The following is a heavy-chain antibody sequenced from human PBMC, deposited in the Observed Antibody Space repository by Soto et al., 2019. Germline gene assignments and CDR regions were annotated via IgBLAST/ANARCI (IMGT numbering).Heavy chain of an antibody. CDR2: LHYSGRT. D-gene: IGHD5-12*01. CDR1: GGTLSRGY. V-gene: IGHV4-59*01. J-gene: IGHJ4*02. CDR3: TIGGGWLTDY. Sequence: QVQLQESGPGLVKPSETLSLTCSVSGGTLSRGYWGWFRQTPGKGLEWIGFLHYSGRTTYNPSLTSRVTISLDTSKNQFSLKLSSVTAADTALYYCTIGGGWLTDYWGQGTLVTVSS.